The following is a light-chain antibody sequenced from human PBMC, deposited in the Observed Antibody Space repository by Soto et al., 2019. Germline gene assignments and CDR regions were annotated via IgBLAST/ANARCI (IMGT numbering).Light chain of an antibody. CDR2: RNN. Sequence: QSVLTQPPSASGTPGQRVTISCSGGISNIESNYVYWYQQFPGVAPKLLIYRNNQRPSGVPDRVSASTFGTAASLAISGLRSEDEGYYYCTSWDDSLNGPLFGGGTKLTVL. J-gene: IGLJ3*02. V-gene: IGLV1-47*01. CDR3: TSWDDSLNGPL. CDR1: ISNIESNY.